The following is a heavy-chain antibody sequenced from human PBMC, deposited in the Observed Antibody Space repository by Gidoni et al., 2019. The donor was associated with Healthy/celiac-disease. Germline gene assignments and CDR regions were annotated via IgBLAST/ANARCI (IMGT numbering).Heavy chain of an antibody. CDR2: IWYDGSNK. CDR1: GFTFSSYG. CDR3: ARDSSYYYDSSGYYGLDC. Sequence: QVQLVESGGGVVQPGRSLRLSCAASGFTFSSYGMHWVRQATGKGLEWVAVIWYDGSNKYYADSVKGRFTIPRDNSKNTLYLQMNSLRAEDTAVYYCARDSSYYYDSSGYYGLDCWGQGTLVTVSS. J-gene: IGHJ4*02. D-gene: IGHD3-22*01. V-gene: IGHV3-33*01.